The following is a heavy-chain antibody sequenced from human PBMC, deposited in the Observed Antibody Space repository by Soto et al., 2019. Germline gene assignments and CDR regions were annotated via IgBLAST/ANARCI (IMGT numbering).Heavy chain of an antibody. Sequence: GGSLRLSCAASGFSFSGSVMHWVRLTPGKGLEWVGRIRCKANNYESVYAASVKGRFTISRDDSKNTPFLQMNSLKTEDTSVYYSTGGENEYAYYYYYRMDVWGLGTTVTVSS. J-gene: IGHJ6*02. D-gene: IGHD3-16*01. CDR3: TGGENEYAYYYYYRMDV. CDR2: IRCKANNYES. V-gene: IGHV3-73*01. CDR1: GFSFSGSV.